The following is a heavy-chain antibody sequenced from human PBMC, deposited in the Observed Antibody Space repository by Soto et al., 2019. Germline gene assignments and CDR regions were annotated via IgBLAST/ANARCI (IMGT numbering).Heavy chain of an antibody. Sequence: VQLQESGPGLVKPSQTLSLTSTVSGGSISSGDYYWRWIRQPPGQGLEWIGYIYYSGSTYYNPSLKGRVTILVDTSKNQFSLKLSSVTAADTAVYYCARDSHDNSNFLSIWFEPWGQGTLVTVSS. CDR1: GGSISSGDYY. V-gene: IGHV4-30-4*01. D-gene: IGHD4-4*01. CDR2: IYYSGST. CDR3: ARDSHDNSNFLSIWFEP. J-gene: IGHJ5*02.